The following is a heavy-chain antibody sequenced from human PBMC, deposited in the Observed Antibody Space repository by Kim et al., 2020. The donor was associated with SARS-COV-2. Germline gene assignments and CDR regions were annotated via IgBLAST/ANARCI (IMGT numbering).Heavy chain of an antibody. J-gene: IGHJ6*02. Sequence: ASVKVSCKASGYTFTGYYMHWVRQAPGQGLEWMGWINPNSGGTNYAQKFQGWVTMTRDTSISTAYMELSRLRSDDTAVYYCARGGCSSTSCYELGELYYYGMDVWGQGTTVTVSS. CDR3: ARGGCSSTSCYELGELYYYGMDV. CDR1: GYTFTGYY. CDR2: INPNSGGT. D-gene: IGHD2-2*01. V-gene: IGHV1-2*04.